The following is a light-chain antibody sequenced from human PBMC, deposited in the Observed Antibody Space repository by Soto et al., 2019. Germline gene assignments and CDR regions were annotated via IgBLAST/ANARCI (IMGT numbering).Light chain of an antibody. CDR2: EDN. V-gene: IGLV6-57*03. CDR1: SGSIASNY. Sequence: NFMLTQHHSVSESPGKTVTISCTRSSGSIASNYVQWYQQRPGSAPTTVIYEDNQRPSGVPDRFSGSIDSSSNSASLTISGLKTEDEADYYCQSYDSSNFWVFGGGTKLTVL. J-gene: IGLJ3*02. CDR3: QSYDSSNFWV.